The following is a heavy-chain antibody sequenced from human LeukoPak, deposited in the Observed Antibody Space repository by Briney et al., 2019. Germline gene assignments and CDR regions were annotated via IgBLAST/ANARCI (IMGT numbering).Heavy chain of an antibody. D-gene: IGHD3-10*01. CDR1: GVSIGSYY. J-gene: IGHJ4*02. Sequence: SETLSLTCNVSGVSIGSYYWSWIRQPPGKGLEWIGHIYHSGITNYNPSLKSRVTMSVDTSKNQFSLKLSSVTAADTAVYYCARDMRGLGDWGQGTLVTVSS. CDR2: IYHSGIT. CDR3: ARDMRGLGD. V-gene: IGHV4-59*01.